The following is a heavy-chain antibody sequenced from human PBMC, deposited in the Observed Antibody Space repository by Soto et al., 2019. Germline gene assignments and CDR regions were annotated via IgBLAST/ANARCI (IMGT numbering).Heavy chain of an antibody. D-gene: IGHD2-2*01. CDR2: ISAYNGNT. Sequence: ASVKVSCKAPGYTFTSYGISWVRQAPGQGLEWMGWISAYNGNTNYAQKLQGRVTMTTDTSTSTAYMELRSLRSDDTAVYYCARDRGPAAPYYYYYGMDVWGQGTTVTVSS. CDR3: ARDRGPAAPYYYYYGMDV. J-gene: IGHJ6*02. CDR1: GYTFTSYG. V-gene: IGHV1-18*01.